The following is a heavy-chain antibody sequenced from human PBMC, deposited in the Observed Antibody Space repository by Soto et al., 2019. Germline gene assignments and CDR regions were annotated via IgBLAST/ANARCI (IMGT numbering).Heavy chain of an antibody. CDR3: VREGRGSFDF. CDR1: GFIFTNDA. J-gene: IGHJ3*01. Sequence: GALRLSCAASGFIFTNDAMNLVRQAPGKGLGWVSVIGGRGNSAYYADSVQGRFTISRDNSKNTLSLQMSSLTADDTAIYYCVREGRGSFDFWGRGTMVTVSS. V-gene: IGHV3-23*01. CDR2: IGGRGNSA. D-gene: IGHD5-12*01.